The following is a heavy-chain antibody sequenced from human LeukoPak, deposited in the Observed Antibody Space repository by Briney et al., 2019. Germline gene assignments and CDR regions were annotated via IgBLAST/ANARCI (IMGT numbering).Heavy chain of an antibody. V-gene: IGHV3-30*03. CDR2: ISSDGNDK. CDR1: GVTFSSYG. D-gene: IGHD5-12*01. CDR3: TTKVIRGNSGDDYDD. J-gene: IGHJ4*02. Sequence: PGGSLRLSCAASGVTFSSYGMHWVRQAPGKGLEWVALISSDGNDKLYGDSVKGRFTISRDDSNSTLYLQMNSLRAEDTAVYYCTTKVIRGNSGDDYDDWGQGTLVTVSS.